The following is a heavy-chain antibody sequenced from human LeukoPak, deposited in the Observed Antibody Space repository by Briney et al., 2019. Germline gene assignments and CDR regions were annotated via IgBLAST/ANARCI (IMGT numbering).Heavy chain of an antibody. Sequence: PSETLSLTCTVSGGSISSYYWSWIRQPPGKGLEWIGYIYYSGSTNYNPSLKSRVTISVDTSKNQFSLKLSSVTAADTAVYYCARVRGGYDFWSGYRYFDYWGQGTLVTVSS. V-gene: IGHV4-59*12. D-gene: IGHD3-3*01. CDR1: GGSISSYY. CDR2: IYYSGST. CDR3: ARVRGGYDFWSGYRYFDY. J-gene: IGHJ4*02.